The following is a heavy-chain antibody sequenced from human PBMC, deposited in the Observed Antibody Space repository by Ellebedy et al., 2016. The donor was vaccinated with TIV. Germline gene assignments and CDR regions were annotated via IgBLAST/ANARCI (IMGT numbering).Heavy chain of an antibody. CDR2: FSTYNGHA. J-gene: IGHJ4*02. Sequence: AASVKVSCKASGYHFTNNAISWVRPAPGQGPEWMGWFSTYNGHAKYAQKFQGRVTMTTDTSTTTAYLELRNLTSDDTAVYYCARQYLGRYCDFWGQGALVTVSS. CDR3: ARQYLGRYCDF. D-gene: IGHD1-26*01. V-gene: IGHV1-18*01. CDR1: GYHFTNNA.